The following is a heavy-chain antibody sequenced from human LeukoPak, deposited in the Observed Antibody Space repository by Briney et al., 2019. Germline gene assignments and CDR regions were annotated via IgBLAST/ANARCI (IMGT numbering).Heavy chain of an antibody. Sequence: SGKVSCKASGGTFSSYGINWVRQAPGQGLEWMGGIIPIFATANYAQNFQGRVTITADESTSTAYMELSSLRSEDTAVYYCARDTAGTAFDYWGQGTLVTVSS. CDR1: GGTFSSYG. J-gene: IGHJ4*02. CDR2: IIPIFATA. CDR3: ARDTAGTAFDY. V-gene: IGHV1-69*13. D-gene: IGHD6-19*01.